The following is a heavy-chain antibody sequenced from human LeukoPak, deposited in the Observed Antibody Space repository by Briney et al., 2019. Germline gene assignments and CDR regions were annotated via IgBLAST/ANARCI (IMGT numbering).Heavy chain of an antibody. CDR2: ISGGGDTI. D-gene: IGHD1-1*01. CDR1: GFTFSSYA. Sequence: GGSLRLSCAASGFTFSSYAMNWARQAPGKGLEWVSAISGGGDTIYYTDSVKGRFTISRDNSKNTLYLQMNSLRVDDTAVYYCAKGTATQGYLDYWGQGTLVTVST. CDR3: AKGTATQGYLDY. V-gene: IGHV3-23*01. J-gene: IGHJ4*02.